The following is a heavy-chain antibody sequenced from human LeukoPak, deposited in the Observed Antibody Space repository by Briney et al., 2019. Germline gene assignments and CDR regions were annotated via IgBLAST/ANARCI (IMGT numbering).Heavy chain of an antibody. V-gene: IGHV3-43*02. CDR2: ISGDGGST. CDR1: GFTFDDYA. Sequence: PGGSLRLTCAASGFTFDDYAMHWVRQAPGKGLEWLSLISGDGGSTYYADSVKGRFTISRDNSKNSLYLQMNSLRTEDTALYYCAKATLGTIFGVVEGSWGQGTLVTVSS. D-gene: IGHD3-3*01. CDR3: AKATLGTIFGVVEGS. J-gene: IGHJ5*02.